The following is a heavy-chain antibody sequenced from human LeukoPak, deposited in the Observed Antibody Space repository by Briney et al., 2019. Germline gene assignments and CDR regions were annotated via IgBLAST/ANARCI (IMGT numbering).Heavy chain of an antibody. CDR1: GFTVSTYW. CDR3: ANNWLGAQN. Sequence: GGSLRLSCAGSGFTVSTYWMNWVRQAPGKGLVWVSRINGDGSSTSYAESVKGRFTISRDNAKNTLYLQMNSLRAEDTAVYYCANNWLGAQNWGQGTLVTVSS. V-gene: IGHV3-74*01. J-gene: IGHJ4*02. D-gene: IGHD1-20*01. CDR2: INGDGSST.